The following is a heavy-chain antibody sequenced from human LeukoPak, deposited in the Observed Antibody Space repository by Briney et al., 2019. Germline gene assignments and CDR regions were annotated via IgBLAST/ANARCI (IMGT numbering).Heavy chain of an antibody. CDR3: ARDRSIAASYYFDY. D-gene: IGHD6-6*01. CDR2: ISYDGSNK. Sequence: GGSLELSCAASGFTFISYAMHGFRQAPGKGLEGGAVISYDGSNKYYADSVKGRFTISRDNAKNSLYLQMNSLRAEDTAVYYCARDRSIAASYYFDYWGQGTLVTVSS. CDR1: GFTFISYA. J-gene: IGHJ4*02. V-gene: IGHV3-30-3*01.